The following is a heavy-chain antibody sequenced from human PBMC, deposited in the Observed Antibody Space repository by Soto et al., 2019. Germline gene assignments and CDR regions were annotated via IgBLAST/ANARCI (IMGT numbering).Heavy chain of an antibody. J-gene: IGHJ3*02. CDR3: ADFNALFRRNDAFDI. D-gene: IGHD2-21*01. V-gene: IGHV3-23*01. CDR2: ISGSGGST. CDR1: GFTFSSYA. Sequence: EVQLLESGGGLVQPGGSLRLSCAASGFTFSSYAISWVRQAPGKGLEWVSAISGSGGSTYYADSVKGRFTISRDNSNSSIDRQMNRLFAEDTGVYYCADFNALFRRNDAFDIWCQGTMVTVSS.